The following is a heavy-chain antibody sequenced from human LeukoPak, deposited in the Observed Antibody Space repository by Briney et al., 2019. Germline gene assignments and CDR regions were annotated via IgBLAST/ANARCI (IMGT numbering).Heavy chain of an antibody. CDR3: ARDPGVVLAAYDY. J-gene: IGHJ4*02. Sequence: AGSLRLSCAASGLTLSFYWMSWVRQAPGKGLEWVANIKQDGSDKYYVDSVKGRFIISRDNAKNSVYLQMNSLRAEDTAIYYCARDPGVVLAAYDYWGQGTLVSVSS. V-gene: IGHV3-7*03. D-gene: IGHD2-2*01. CDR2: IKQDGSDK. CDR1: GLTLSFYW.